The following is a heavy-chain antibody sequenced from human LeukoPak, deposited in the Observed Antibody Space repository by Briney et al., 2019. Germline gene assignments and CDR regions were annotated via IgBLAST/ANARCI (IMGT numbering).Heavy chain of an antibody. CDR2: IYYSGST. CDR3: ARITRGDYPFDY. J-gene: IGHJ4*02. D-gene: IGHD4-17*01. CDR1: GGSIRSYY. Sequence: SETLSLTCTVSGGSIRSYYWSWIRQPPGKGLEWIGYIYYSGSTNYNPSLKSRVTISVDTSKNQFSLKLSSVTAADTAVYYCARITRGDYPFDYWGQGTLVTVSS. V-gene: IGHV4-59*08.